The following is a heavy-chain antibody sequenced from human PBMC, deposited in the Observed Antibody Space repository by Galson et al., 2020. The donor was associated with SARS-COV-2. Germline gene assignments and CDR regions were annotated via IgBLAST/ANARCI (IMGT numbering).Heavy chain of an antibody. Sequence: SQTLSLTCTVSGYSISSGYYWGWIRQPPGKGLEWIGSIYHTGDTYYSPSLKSRVTISVDTSKNQFSLKLKSVTAADMAVYYCARGGGDGGTAFDYWGQGTLVTVSS. J-gene: IGHJ4*02. V-gene: IGHV4-38-2*02. D-gene: IGHD3-16*01. CDR2: IYHTGDT. CDR3: ARGGGDGGTAFDY. CDR1: GYSISSGYY.